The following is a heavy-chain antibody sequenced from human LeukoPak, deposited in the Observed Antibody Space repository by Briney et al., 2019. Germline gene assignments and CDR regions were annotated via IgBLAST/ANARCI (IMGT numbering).Heavy chain of an antibody. V-gene: IGHV3-13*01. CDR2: IGTGDDT. D-gene: IGHD6-13*01. CDR3: ARSIPYGTTWYGRSDY. CDR1: GFTFSTYD. J-gene: IGHJ4*02. Sequence: GGSLRLSCAASGFTFSTYDRHWVRQVTGKGLEWVSAIGTGDDTYYLGSVKGRFTISRDNALNSLYLQMNSLRAEDTAIYYCARSIPYGTTWYGRSDYWGQGTLVTVSS.